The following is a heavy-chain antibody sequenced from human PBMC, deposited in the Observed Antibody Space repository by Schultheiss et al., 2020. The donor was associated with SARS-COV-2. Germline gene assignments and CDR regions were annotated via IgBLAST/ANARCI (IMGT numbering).Heavy chain of an antibody. CDR1: GFTFSSYS. Sequence: GSLKISCAASGFTFSSYSMNWVRQAPGKGLEWVSSISSSSSYIYYADSVKGRFTISRDNAKNSLYLQMNSLRAEDTAVYYCARGRGYSGYRDAFDIWGQGTMVTVSS. CDR3: ARGRGYSGYRDAFDI. J-gene: IGHJ3*02. V-gene: IGHV3-21*01. D-gene: IGHD5-12*01. CDR2: ISSSSSYI.